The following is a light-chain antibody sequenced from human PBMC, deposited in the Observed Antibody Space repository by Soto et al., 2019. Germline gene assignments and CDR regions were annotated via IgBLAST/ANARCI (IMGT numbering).Light chain of an antibody. CDR1: QSVNIY. CDR3: QQYNNWPRT. J-gene: IGKJ5*01. Sequence: EIGMTQSPATLSVSPGERATLAGRASQSVNIYLAWYQQKPGQAPRLLIFGASYRATGIPARFSGSGSGTEFTLTITSLRSEDFAVYYCQQYNNWPRTFGQGTRLEIK. V-gene: IGKV3D-15*01. CDR2: GAS.